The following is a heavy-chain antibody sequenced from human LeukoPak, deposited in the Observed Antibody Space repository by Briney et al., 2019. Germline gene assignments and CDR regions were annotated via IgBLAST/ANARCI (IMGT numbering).Heavy chain of an antibody. CDR2: IYPGDSDT. D-gene: IGHD6-13*01. Sequence: GESLKISCKGSGYSFTSYWIGWVRQMPGKGLEWMGIIYPGDSDTRYSPSFQGQVTISADKSISTAYLQWSSLKASDTAMYYCARLADFFLAAADSYFDYWGQGTLVTVSS. J-gene: IGHJ4*02. CDR3: ARLADFFLAAADSYFDY. V-gene: IGHV5-51*01. CDR1: GYSFTSYW.